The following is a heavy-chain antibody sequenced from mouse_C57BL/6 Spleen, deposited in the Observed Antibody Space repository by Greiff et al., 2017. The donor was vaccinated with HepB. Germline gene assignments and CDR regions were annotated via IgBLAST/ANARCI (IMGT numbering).Heavy chain of an antibody. Sequence: VQLQQSGPELVKPGASVKIPCKASGYTFTDYNMDWVKQSHGKSLEWIGDINPNNGGTIYNQKFKGKATLNVDKSSSTAYMELRSLTSEDTAVYYDARRGRFYAMDYWGQGTSVTVSS. CDR1: GYTFTDYN. V-gene: IGHV1-18*01. D-gene: IGHD1-1*01. CDR2: INPNNGGT. J-gene: IGHJ4*01. CDR3: ARRGRFYAMDY.